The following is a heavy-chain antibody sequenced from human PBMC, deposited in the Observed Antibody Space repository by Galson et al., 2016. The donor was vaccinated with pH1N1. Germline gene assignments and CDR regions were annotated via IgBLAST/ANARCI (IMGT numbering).Heavy chain of an antibody. CDR1: GFTFDDYA. Sequence: SLRLSCAASGFTFDDYAMHWVRQAPGKGLEWVSGISWNSGSIGYADSVKGRFTISRDNAKNSLYLQMNSLRAEDTALYYCAKVEGALSGHFDSWGQGTLVTVSS. CDR2: ISWNSGSI. J-gene: IGHJ4*01. CDR3: AKVEGALSGHFDS. D-gene: IGHD3-10*01. V-gene: IGHV3-9*01.